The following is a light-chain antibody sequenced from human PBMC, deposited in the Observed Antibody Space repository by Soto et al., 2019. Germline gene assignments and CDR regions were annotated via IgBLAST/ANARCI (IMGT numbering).Light chain of an antibody. V-gene: IGLV2-8*01. CDR2: EVT. J-gene: IGLJ1*01. CDR1: SSDVGGSNF. CDR3: SSYAGSNNYV. Sequence: QSALTRPPSASGSPGQSVTISCTGTSSDVGGSNFVSWYQQHPGKAPKLMIYEVTKRPSGVPDRFSGSKSGSTASLTVSGLQAEDEADYYCSSYAGSNNYVFGTGTKVTVL.